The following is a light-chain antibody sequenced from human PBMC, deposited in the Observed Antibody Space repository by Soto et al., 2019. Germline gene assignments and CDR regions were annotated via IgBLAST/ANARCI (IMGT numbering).Light chain of an antibody. CDR3: QQYNDSFPYT. Sequence: DIQLTQSPSTLSASIGXRVTITCRASQSISTWLAWYQQKPGTAPKLLIYKASTLEGGVPSRFSGSRSGTEFTLTVSSLQPDDFATYYCQQYNDSFPYTFGQGTKVDIK. CDR1: QSISTW. J-gene: IGKJ2*01. CDR2: KAS. V-gene: IGKV1-5*03.